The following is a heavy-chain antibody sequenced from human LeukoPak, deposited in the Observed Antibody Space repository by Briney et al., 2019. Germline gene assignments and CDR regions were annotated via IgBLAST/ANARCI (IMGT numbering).Heavy chain of an antibody. D-gene: IGHD3-3*01. V-gene: IGHV3-23*01. J-gene: IGHJ5*02. CDR2: ISGIGGST. CDR3: AKPTFSTYYDFWSGYSLFDP. CDR1: GFTFSSYA. Sequence: GGSLRLSCAASGFTFSSYAMSWVRQAPGKGLEWVSAISGIGGSTYYADSVKGRFTISRDNSKNTLYLQMNSLRAEDTAVYYCAKPTFSTYYDFWSGYSLFDPWGQGTLVTVSS.